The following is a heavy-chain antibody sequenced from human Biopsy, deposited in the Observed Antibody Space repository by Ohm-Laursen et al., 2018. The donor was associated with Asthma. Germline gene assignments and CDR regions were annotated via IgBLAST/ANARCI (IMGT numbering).Heavy chain of an antibody. V-gene: IGHV4-61*01. Sequence: SETLSLTCIVSGGSVSTGSYYWSWIRQPPGKGLEWLGYIYYTGRDNYNPSLKSRVTISVDTSKNQFSLRLNSVTAADTAVYYCARGPNYHGSGRAPIGMDVWGQGTTVTVSS. CDR1: GGSVSTGSYY. D-gene: IGHD3-10*01. CDR3: ARGPNYHGSGRAPIGMDV. CDR2: IYYTGRD. J-gene: IGHJ6*02.